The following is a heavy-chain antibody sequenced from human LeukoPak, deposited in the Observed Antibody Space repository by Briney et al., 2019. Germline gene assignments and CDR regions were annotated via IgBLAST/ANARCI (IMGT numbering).Heavy chain of an antibody. Sequence: GGSLRLSCAASGFTFSSYAMHWVRQAPGKGLEWVAVISYDGSNKYYADSVKGRFTISRDNSKNTLYLQMNSLRAEDTAVYYCAKGEIVGATSVDHWGQGTLVTVSS. D-gene: IGHD1-26*01. J-gene: IGHJ4*02. V-gene: IGHV3-30*04. CDR1: GFTFSSYA. CDR3: AKGEIVGATSVDH. CDR2: ISYDGSNK.